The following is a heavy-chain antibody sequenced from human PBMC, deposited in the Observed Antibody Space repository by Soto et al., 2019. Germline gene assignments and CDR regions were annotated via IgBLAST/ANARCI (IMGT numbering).Heavy chain of an antibody. Sequence: GGPLRLSCAASGFTFSSYAMSWVRQAPGKGLEWVSAISGSGGSTYYADSVKGRFTISRDNSKNTLYLQMNSLRAEDTAVYYCAKRRVPAAMSQAGPFDYWGQGTLVTVSS. J-gene: IGHJ4*02. CDR2: ISGSGGST. CDR1: GFTFSSYA. D-gene: IGHD2-2*01. CDR3: AKRRVPAAMSQAGPFDY. V-gene: IGHV3-23*01.